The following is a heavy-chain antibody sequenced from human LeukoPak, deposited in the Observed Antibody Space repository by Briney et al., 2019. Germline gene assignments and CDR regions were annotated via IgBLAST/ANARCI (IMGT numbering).Heavy chain of an antibody. CDR3: AKDAGDDSSGYYYLGYFDY. CDR1: GFTFSSCA. J-gene: IGHJ4*02. D-gene: IGHD3-22*01. Sequence: GGSLRLSCAASGFTFSSCAMSWVRQAPGKGLEWVSAISGSGGSRYYADSVKGRFTISRDNSKNTLYLQMNSLRAEDTAVYYCAKDAGDDSSGYYYLGYFDYWGQGTLVTVSS. CDR2: ISGSGGSR. V-gene: IGHV3-23*01.